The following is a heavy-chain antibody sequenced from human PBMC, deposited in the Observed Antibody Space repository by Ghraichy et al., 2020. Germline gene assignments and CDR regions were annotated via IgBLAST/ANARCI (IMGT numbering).Heavy chain of an antibody. CDR1: AFSLSTSGEG. Sequence: SGPRLVKPTQTLTLTCTFSAFSLSTSGEGVGWIRQPPGKALEWLALIYWDDDKRYTPSLKSRLTITKDTSKNQVVLTMTNMDPVDTATYYCAHRRVDSSSLDFWGQGTLVTVSS. CDR3: AHRRVDSSSLDF. D-gene: IGHD6-6*01. J-gene: IGHJ4*02. CDR2: IYWDDDK. V-gene: IGHV2-5*02.